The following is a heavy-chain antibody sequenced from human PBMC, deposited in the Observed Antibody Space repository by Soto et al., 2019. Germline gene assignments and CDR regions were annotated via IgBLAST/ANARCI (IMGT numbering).Heavy chain of an antibody. D-gene: IGHD3-10*01. CDR2: IYYSGST. Sequence: QVQLQESGPGLVKPSQTLSLTCTVSGGSISSGDYYWSWIRQPPGKGLEWIGYIYYSGSTYYNPSLKSRVTISVDTSKNQFSLKLSSVTAADTAVYYCARRVVRAPQHHYYYGMDVWGQGTTVTVSS. V-gene: IGHV4-30-4*01. J-gene: IGHJ6*02. CDR3: ARRVVRAPQHHYYYGMDV. CDR1: GGSISSGDYY.